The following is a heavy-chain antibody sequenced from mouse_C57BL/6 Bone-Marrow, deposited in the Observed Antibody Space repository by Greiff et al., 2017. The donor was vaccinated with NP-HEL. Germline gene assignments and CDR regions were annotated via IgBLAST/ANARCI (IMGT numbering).Heavy chain of an antibody. J-gene: IGHJ4*01. V-gene: IGHV5-17*01. CDR1: GFTFSDYG. CDR2: ISSGSSTI. Sequence: EVNLVESGGGLVKPGGSLKLSCAASGFTFSDYGMHWVRQAPEKGLEWVAYISSGSSTIYYADTVKGRFTISRDNAKNTLFLQMTSLRSEDTAMYYCARPPYYGSPWGQGTSVTVSS. CDR3: ARPPYYGSP. D-gene: IGHD1-1*01.